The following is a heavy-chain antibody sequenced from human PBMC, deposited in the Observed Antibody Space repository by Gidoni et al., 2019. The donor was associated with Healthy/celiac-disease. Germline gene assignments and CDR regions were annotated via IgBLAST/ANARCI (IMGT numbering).Heavy chain of an antibody. V-gene: IGHV4-34*01. J-gene: IGHJ4*02. CDR3: ASVLGSGYYPFDY. CDR2: INHSGST. CDR1: GGSFSGYY. D-gene: IGHD3-22*01. Sequence: QVQLQPWGAGPLTPSETLSLTCAVYGGSFSGYYWSWTRQPPGKGLEWIGEINHSGSTNYNPSLKSRVTISVDTSKNQFSLKLSSVTAADTAVYYCASVLGSGYYPFDYWGQGTLVTVSS.